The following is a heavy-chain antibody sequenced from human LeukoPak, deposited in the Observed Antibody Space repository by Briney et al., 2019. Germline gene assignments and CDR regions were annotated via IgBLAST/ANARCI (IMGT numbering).Heavy chain of an antibody. D-gene: IGHD3-3*01. J-gene: IGHJ5*02. V-gene: IGHV3-74*01. Sequence: GGSVRLSCAASGFTFSNYWMHWVRQAPGKGLVWVSRINGDGSRTNYADSVKGRFTISRDNAKNTLYLQMSILRVEDTALYYCARDFGAPAPCGQRALVSASS. CDR2: INGDGSRT. CDR3: ARDFGAPAP. CDR1: GFTFSNYW.